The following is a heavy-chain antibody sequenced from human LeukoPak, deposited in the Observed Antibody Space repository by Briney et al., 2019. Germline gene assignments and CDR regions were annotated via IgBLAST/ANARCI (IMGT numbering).Heavy chain of an antibody. Sequence: GGSLRLSCAASGFTFSSYWMHWVRQATGKGLVWVSRIKIDGGSTNYADSVKGRFTISRDNSKNTLYLQMNSLRAEDTAVYYCAKECLEGYSNSWYVNWFDPWGQGTLVTVSS. CDR2: IKIDGGST. V-gene: IGHV3-74*01. J-gene: IGHJ5*02. D-gene: IGHD6-13*01. CDR1: GFTFSSYW. CDR3: AKECLEGYSNSWYVNWFDP.